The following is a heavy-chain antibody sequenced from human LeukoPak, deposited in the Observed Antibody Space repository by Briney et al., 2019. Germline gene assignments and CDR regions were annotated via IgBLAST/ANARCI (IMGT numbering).Heavy chain of an antibody. CDR2: ISGAGDNT. CDR3: AKDYSVSNWCFDL. CDR1: GFIFRNYA. J-gene: IGHJ2*01. D-gene: IGHD5/OR15-5a*01. Sequence: GGSLRLSCTASGFIFRNYAMSWVRQAPGKGLELVSTISGAGDNTNNADSVTGRFTISRDNSKNTLYLQMNSLRAEDTAVYYCAKDYSVSNWCFDLWGRGTLVTVSS. V-gene: IGHV3-23*01.